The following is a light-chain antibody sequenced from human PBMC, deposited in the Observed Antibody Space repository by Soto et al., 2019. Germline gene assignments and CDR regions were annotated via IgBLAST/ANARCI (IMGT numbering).Light chain of an antibody. Sequence: QSVLTQPPSASGTPGQRVTISCSGSSSNIGSNTVNWYQQLPGTAPKLLIYSNNQRPSGVPHRFSGSKSGTSASLAISGLQSEDEDDYYCAAWDDSLNGVVFGGGTKLTVL. V-gene: IGLV1-44*01. CDR1: SSNIGSNT. CDR2: SNN. J-gene: IGLJ2*01. CDR3: AAWDDSLNGVV.